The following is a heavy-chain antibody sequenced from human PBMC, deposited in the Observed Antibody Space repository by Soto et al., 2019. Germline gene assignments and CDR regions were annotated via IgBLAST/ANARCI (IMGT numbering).Heavy chain of an antibody. J-gene: IGHJ6*02. CDR2: ISYDGNNQ. Sequence: QVQLVESGGGVVQPGRSLRLSCAASGFTFSTYAMHWVRQAPGKGLEWVAVISYDGNNQQYADSVKGRFTISRDNSKNSLDLQMSSLRAEDTAAYYCAGDARAGHCSGGSCYFYFGLDVWGPGTTVTVSS. CDR1: GFTFSTYA. V-gene: IGHV3-30-3*01. CDR3: AGDARAGHCSGGSCYFYFGLDV. D-gene: IGHD2-15*01.